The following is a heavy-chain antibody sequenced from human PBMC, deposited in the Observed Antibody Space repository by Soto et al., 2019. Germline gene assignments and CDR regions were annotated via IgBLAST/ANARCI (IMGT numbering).Heavy chain of an antibody. J-gene: IGHJ3*02. Sequence: ASETLSLTCTVSGGSISSRSYYWGWIRQPPGKGLEWIGSIYYSGSTYYNPSLKSRVTISVDTSKNQFSLKLSSVTAADTAVYYCARQDYYDRSGYDAFDIWGQGTMVTVS. D-gene: IGHD3-22*01. CDR3: ARQDYYDRSGYDAFDI. CDR2: IYYSGST. CDR1: GGSISSRSYY. V-gene: IGHV4-39*01.